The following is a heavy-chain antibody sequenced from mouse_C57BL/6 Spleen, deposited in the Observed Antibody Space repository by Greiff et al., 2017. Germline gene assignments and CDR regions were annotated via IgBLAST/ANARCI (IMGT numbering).Heavy chain of an antibody. Sequence: DVKLQESGPELVKPGASVKMSCKASGYTFTDYNMHWVKQSHGKSLEWIGYINPNNGGTSYNQKFKGKATLTVNKSSSTAYMELRSLTSEDSAVYYCARSGGDYYAMDYWGQGTSVTVSS. V-gene: IGHV1-22*01. J-gene: IGHJ4*01. CDR1: GYTFTDYN. CDR2: INPNNGGT. CDR3: ARSGGDYYAMDY.